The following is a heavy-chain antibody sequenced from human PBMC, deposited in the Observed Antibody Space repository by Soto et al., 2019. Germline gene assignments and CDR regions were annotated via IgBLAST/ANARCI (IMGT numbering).Heavy chain of an antibody. J-gene: IGHJ6*02. CDR1: GGIFSSYT. D-gene: IGHD6-19*01. Sequence: GASVKVSCKASGGIFSSYTISWVRQAPGQGLEWMGRIIPILGITNYAQKFQGRVTITADKSTSTAYMELSSLRSEDTAVYYCARDLKFASRGAVAGTRSYYYGMDVWAQGTTVTVSS. CDR2: IIPILGIT. V-gene: IGHV1-69*04. CDR3: ARDLKFASRGAVAGTRSYYYGMDV.